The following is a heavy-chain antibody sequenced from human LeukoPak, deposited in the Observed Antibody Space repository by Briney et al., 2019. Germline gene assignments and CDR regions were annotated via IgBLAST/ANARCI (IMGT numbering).Heavy chain of an antibody. CDR2: ISWNSGSI. Sequence: GGSLRLSCAASGFTFDDYAMHWVRQAPGKGLEWVSGISWNSGSIGYADSVKGRFTISRDNAKNSLYLQMNSLRAEDTALYYCAKDIRTRTYSGSYYDYWGQGTLVTVSS. V-gene: IGHV3-9*01. J-gene: IGHJ4*02. CDR3: AKDIRTRTYSGSYYDY. CDR1: GFTFDDYA. D-gene: IGHD1-26*01.